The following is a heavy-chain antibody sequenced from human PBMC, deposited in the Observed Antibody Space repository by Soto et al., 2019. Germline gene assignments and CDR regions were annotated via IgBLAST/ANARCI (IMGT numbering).Heavy chain of an antibody. V-gene: IGHV6-1*01. CDR3: AIDRYCSSTSCYGRFYYYGMDV. D-gene: IGHD2-2*01. CDR2: TYYRSKWYN. CDR1: GDSVSSNSAA. J-gene: IGHJ6*02. Sequence: SQTLSLTCALSGDSVSSNSAAWNWIRQSPSRGLEWLGRTYYRSKWYNDYAVSVKSRITINPDTSKNQFSLQLNSVTPEDKAVYYCAIDRYCSSTSCYGRFYYYGMDVWGQGTTVTVSS.